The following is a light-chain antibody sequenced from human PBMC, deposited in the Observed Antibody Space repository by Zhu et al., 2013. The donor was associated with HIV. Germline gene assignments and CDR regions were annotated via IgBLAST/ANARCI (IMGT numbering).Light chain of an antibody. J-gene: IGKJ4*01. CDR1: QSVRGDF. Sequence: DIVLTQSPGTLSLSPGERATLSCRASQSVRGDFLAWYQQKPGQAPRLLIYGASSRATGIPDRFSGSGSGTDFTLTISNLEPEDVATYYCQQYHSLPLAFGGGTKV. CDR3: QQYHSLPLA. V-gene: IGKV3-20*01. CDR2: GAS.